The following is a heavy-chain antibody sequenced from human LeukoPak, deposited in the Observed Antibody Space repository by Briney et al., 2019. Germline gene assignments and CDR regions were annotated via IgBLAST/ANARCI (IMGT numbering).Heavy chain of an antibody. D-gene: IGHD3-22*01. CDR2: ISGSGGST. V-gene: IGHV3-23*01. Sequence: GGSLRLSCAASGFTFSSYAMSWVRQAPGKGLEWVSAISGSGGSTYYADSVKGRFTITRDNSKNTLYLQMNSLRAEDTAVYYCAKEDLEYYYDSSGYSPLFDYWGQGTLVTVSS. CDR3: AKEDLEYYYDSSGYSPLFDY. J-gene: IGHJ4*02. CDR1: GFTFSSYA.